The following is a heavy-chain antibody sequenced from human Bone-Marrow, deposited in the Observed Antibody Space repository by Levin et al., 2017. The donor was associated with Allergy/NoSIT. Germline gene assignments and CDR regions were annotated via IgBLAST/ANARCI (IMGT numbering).Heavy chain of an antibody. Sequence: GASVKVSCKASGYTFTGYYMHWVRQAPGQGLEWMGWINPNSGGTNYAQKFQGRVTMTRDTSISTAYMELSRLRSDDTAVYYCARDGEPQGVAGLINWFDPWGQGTLVTVSS. D-gene: IGHD6-19*01. CDR1: GYTFTGYY. CDR2: INPNSGGT. CDR3: ARDGEPQGVAGLINWFDP. V-gene: IGHV1-2*02. J-gene: IGHJ5*02.